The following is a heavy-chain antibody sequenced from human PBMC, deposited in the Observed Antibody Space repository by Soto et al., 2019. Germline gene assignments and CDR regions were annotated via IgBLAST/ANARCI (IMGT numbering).Heavy chain of an antibody. V-gene: IGHV1-69*01. D-gene: IGHD6-19*01. CDR3: ARSASSRWYLLKFDY. Sequence: QVQLVQSGAEVKKPGSSVKVSCKVSGGSFSNIGMNWVRQAPGQGLEWMGGIVPMFGSASYAQKFQGRVTITADESTSTSYMEASGLTSDDTAVYYCARSASSRWYLLKFDYWGQETVVTVSA. CDR1: GGSFSNIG. J-gene: IGHJ4*02. CDR2: IVPMFGSA.